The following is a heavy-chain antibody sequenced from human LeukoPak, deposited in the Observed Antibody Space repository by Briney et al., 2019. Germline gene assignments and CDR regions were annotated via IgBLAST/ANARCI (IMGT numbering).Heavy chain of an antibody. CDR2: ISYDGSNK. D-gene: IGHD2-2*01. J-gene: IGHJ4*02. V-gene: IGHV3-30-3*01. CDR1: GFTFSSYA. CDR3: ASLLTYCSSTSCYDY. Sequence: SLRLSCAASGFTFSSYAMHWVRQAPGKGLEWVAVISYDGSNKYYADSVKGRFTISRDNSKNTLYLQMNSLRAEDTAVYYCASLLTYCSSTSCYDYWGQGTLVTVSS.